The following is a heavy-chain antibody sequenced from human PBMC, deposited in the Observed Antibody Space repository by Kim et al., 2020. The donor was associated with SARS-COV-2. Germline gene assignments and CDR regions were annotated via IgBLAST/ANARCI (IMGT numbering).Heavy chain of an antibody. D-gene: IGHD1-1*01. J-gene: IGHJ4*02. CDR2: IESGGAT. Sequence: GGSLRLSCAASGLSVSRNYMTWVRQAPGKGLEWVSLIESGGATYSADSVMGRFIISRDNSKNTVYLQMNSLRAEDTAVYYCARTWDASGHYSDHWGQGTLVTVSS. CDR1: GLSVSRNY. CDR3: ARTWDASGHYSDH. V-gene: IGHV3-53*01.